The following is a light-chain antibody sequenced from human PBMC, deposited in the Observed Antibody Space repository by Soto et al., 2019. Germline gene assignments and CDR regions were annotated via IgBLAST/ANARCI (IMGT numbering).Light chain of an antibody. CDR2: GAS. CDR3: QQYNNWPRT. V-gene: IGKV3-15*01. J-gene: IGKJ1*01. CDR1: QSVSRN. Sequence: EIVMTQSPATLSVSPGERATLACRASQSVSRNLAWYQQKPGQPTRLLIYGASTRATGIPARFSGSGSGTEFTLTISSLQSEDFAVYCCQQYNNWPRTFGQGTKVEIK.